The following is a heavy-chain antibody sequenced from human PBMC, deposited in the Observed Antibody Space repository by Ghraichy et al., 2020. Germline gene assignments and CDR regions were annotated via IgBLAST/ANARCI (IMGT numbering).Heavy chain of an antibody. CDR1: GGTFSSYA. CDR3: ARDLIPSMVRGVIGLRTYGMDV. V-gene: IGHV1-69*13. CDR2: IIPIFGTA. J-gene: IGHJ6*02. Sequence: SVKVSCKASGGTFSSYAISWVRQAPGQGLEWKGGIIPIFGTANYAQKFQGRVTITADEATSTAYMELSSLRSEDTAVYYCARDLIPSMVRGVIGLRTYGMDVWGQGTTVTDSS. D-gene: IGHD3-10*01.